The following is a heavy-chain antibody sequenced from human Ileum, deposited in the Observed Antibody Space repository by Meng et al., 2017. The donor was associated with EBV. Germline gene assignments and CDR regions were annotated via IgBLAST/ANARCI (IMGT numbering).Heavy chain of an antibody. CDR3: ARGARLAPFDY. D-gene: IGHD6-19*01. CDR1: GDSVSTNRAA. Sequence: QVHLQHSGPGLVQPSQTLSLTCAISGDSVSTNRAALNWIRQSPSRGLEWLGRTYYRSKWYNEYAVSVKSRITINADTSKNQFSLQLNSVTPEDTAVYYCARGARLAPFDYWGQGTLVTVSS. CDR2: TYYRSKWYN. J-gene: IGHJ4*02. V-gene: IGHV6-1*01.